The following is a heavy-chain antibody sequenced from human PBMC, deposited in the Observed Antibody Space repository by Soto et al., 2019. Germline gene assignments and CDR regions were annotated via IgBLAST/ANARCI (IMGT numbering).Heavy chain of an antibody. CDR2: ISYDGSNK. V-gene: IGHV3-30-3*01. CDR1: GFTFSSYA. D-gene: IGHD6-6*01. Sequence: GGSLRLSCAASGFTFSSYAMHWVRQAPGKGLEWVAVISYDGSNKYYADSVKGRFTISRDNSKNTLYLQMNSLRAEDTAVYYCARDTEQLAGFDYWGQGTLVTVSS. CDR3: ARDTEQLAGFDY. J-gene: IGHJ4*02.